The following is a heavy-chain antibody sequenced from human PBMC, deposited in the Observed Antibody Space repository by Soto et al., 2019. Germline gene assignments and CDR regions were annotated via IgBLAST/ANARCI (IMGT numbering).Heavy chain of an antibody. CDR3: ASALVPAADGELWYGEHFDY. V-gene: IGHV1-69*12. Sequence: QVQLVQSGAEVKKPGSSVKVSCKASGGTFSSYAISWVRQAPGQGLEWMGGIIPIFGTANYAQKFQGRVTITADESTSTASMELSSLRSEDTAVYYCASALVPAADGELWYGEHFDYWGQGTLVTVSS. CDR1: GGTFSSYA. J-gene: IGHJ4*02. D-gene: IGHD2-2*01. CDR2: IIPIFGTA.